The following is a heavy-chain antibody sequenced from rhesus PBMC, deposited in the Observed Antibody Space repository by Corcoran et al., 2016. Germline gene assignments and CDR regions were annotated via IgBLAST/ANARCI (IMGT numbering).Heavy chain of an antibody. CDR1: GDSISDSYY. J-gene: IGHJ4*01. CDR2: ISGSGGTP. Sequence: QVNLQQWGEGLLKPSETLSLTCAVYGDSISDSYYWTWIRQSPGKGLEWRGFISGSGGTPYYSPSLMSLVTFLAGTSKKYSSPNLTSLTAADTAVYFCAKLRVFCLAAVIHFDDGGQGVLVTVSS. V-gene: IGHV4-73*01. CDR3: AKLRVFCLAAVIHFDD. D-gene: IGHD6-25*01.